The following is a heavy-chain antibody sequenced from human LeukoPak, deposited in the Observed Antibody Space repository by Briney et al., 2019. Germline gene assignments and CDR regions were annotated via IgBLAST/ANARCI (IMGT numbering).Heavy chain of an antibody. D-gene: IGHD3-22*01. Sequence: SETLSLTCTVSGGSISSSSYYWGWIRQPPGKGLEWIGSIYYSGSTYYNPSLKSRVTISVDTSKNQFSLKLSSVTAADTAVYYCARRLRITMIVVVVRGAFDIWGQGTVVTVSS. V-gene: IGHV4-39*01. CDR3: ARRLRITMIVVVVRGAFDI. CDR2: IYYSGST. J-gene: IGHJ3*02. CDR1: GGSISSSSYY.